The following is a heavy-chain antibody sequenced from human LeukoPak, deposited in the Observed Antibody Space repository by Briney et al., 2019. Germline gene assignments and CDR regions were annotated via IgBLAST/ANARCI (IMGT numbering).Heavy chain of an antibody. J-gene: IGHJ5*02. CDR1: GFTFSSYG. CDR3: ARGRITMIVVVIPRGNWFDP. D-gene: IGHD3-22*01. Sequence: GSLRLSCAASGFTFSSYGMSWVRQAPGKGLEWIGEINHSGSTNYNPSLKSRVTISVDTSKNQFSLKLSSVTAADTAVYYCARGRITMIVVVIPRGNWFDPWGQGTLVTVSS. V-gene: IGHV4-34*01. CDR2: INHSGST.